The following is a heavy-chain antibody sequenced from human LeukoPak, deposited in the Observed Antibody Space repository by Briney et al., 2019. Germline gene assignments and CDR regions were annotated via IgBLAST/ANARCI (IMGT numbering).Heavy chain of an antibody. Sequence: PGGSLRLSCAASGFTFSSYAMSWVRQAPGKGLEWVSAISGSGGSTYYADSVKGRFTISRDNSKNTLYLEMNSLRAEDTAVYYCAKDYGSGWYDLGVGDYWSQGTLVTVSS. J-gene: IGHJ4*02. V-gene: IGHV3-23*01. CDR1: GFTFSSYA. D-gene: IGHD6-19*01. CDR2: ISGSGGST. CDR3: AKDYGSGWYDLGVGDY.